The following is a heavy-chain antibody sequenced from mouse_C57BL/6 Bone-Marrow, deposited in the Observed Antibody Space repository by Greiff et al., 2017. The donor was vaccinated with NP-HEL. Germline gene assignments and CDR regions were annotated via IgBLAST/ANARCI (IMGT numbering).Heavy chain of an antibody. Sequence: QVQLQQSGAELVRPGASVKLSCKASGYTFTDYYINWVKQRPGQGLEWIARIYPGSGNTNYNEKFKGKATLTAEKSSSTAYMQLSRLTSEDSAVYFCASTYGSSGWYFDVWGKGTTVTVSS. J-gene: IGHJ1*03. CDR1: GYTFTDYY. CDR3: ASTYGSSGWYFDV. D-gene: IGHD1-1*01. V-gene: IGHV1-76*01. CDR2: IYPGSGNT.